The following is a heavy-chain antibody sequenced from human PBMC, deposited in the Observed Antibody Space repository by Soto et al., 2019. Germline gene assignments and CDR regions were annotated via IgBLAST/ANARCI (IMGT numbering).Heavy chain of an antibody. J-gene: IGHJ4*02. CDR1: GFSFTTYY. CDR3: SRDWELGY. CDR2: INPSGDAT. D-gene: IGHD3-10*01. Sequence: ASVKVSCKASGFSFTTYYMHWVRQAPGQGLEWMGVINPSGDATTYAQRFQGRVTMTKDTSASTVYMELSSLRSEDTAVYYCSRDWELGYWGQGTLVTVS. V-gene: IGHV1-46*01.